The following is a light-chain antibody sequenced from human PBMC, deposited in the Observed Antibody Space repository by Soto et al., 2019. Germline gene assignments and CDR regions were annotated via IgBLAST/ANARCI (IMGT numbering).Light chain of an antibody. CDR3: HQHYDLPT. CDR1: QTVLSSSNNRNY. J-gene: IGKJ5*01. CDR2: WSS. Sequence: DIVMTQSPDSLAVSLGERATIKCKSSQTVLSSSNNRNYLVWYQQKSGQPPKLLIYWSSTRASGVPDRFTGSGFGTDFTLTISNIQAEDVGIYYCHQHYDLPTFGQGTRLEL. V-gene: IGKV4-1*01.